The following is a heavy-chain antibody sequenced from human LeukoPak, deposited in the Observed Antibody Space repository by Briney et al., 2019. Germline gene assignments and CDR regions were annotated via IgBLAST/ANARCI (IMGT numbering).Heavy chain of an antibody. CDR1: GFTISTYS. J-gene: IGHJ4*02. CDR2: ISTSYSTI. Sequence: GGSLRLSCAASGFTISTYSMHWVRQAPGKGLEWVSFISTSYSTIYADSMKGRFTISRDNAKNSVYLQMNSLRAEDTAVYYCARSHYYLDSWGQGTLVTVSS. CDR3: ARSHYYLDS. V-gene: IGHV3-48*01.